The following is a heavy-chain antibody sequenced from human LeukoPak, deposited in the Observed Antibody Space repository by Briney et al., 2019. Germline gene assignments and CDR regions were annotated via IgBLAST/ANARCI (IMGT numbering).Heavy chain of an antibody. D-gene: IGHD2-15*01. CDR1: GFTVSSNY. J-gene: IGHJ5*02. V-gene: IGHV3-66*01. CDR3: ARFGYCSGGTCRRTWFDP. CDR2: IYSGGST. Sequence: GASLRLSCAASGFTVSSNYMSWVRQAPGKGLEWVSVIYSGGSTLYTDSVRGRFIISSDNSKNTLYLQMNSLRAEDTAVYYCARFGYCSGGTCRRTWFDPWGQGTLVTVSS.